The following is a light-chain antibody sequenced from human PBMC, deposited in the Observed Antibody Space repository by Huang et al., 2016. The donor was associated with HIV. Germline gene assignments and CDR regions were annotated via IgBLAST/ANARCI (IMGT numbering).Light chain of an antibody. Sequence: DIVMTQSPDSLAVSLGERATFNCKSSLNVLYSSNNKNYLAWYQQKPGQPPKLLIYWASTRESGVPDRFSGSGSGTNFTLTISGLQAEDVAVYYCQQYYITPWTFGQGTKVEIK. J-gene: IGKJ1*01. CDR2: WAS. V-gene: IGKV4-1*01. CDR3: QQYYITPWT. CDR1: LNVLYSSNNKNY.